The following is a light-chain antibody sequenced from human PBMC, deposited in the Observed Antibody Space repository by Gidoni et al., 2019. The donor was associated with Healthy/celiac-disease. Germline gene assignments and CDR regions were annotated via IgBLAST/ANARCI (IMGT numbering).Light chain of an antibody. V-gene: IGKV1-39*01. Sequence: DIQMTQSPSSLSASVGDRVTITCRASQSISSYLNCYQQKPRKAPKLLIYAASSLQSGVPSRFSGSGSGTDFTLTISSLQPEDFATYYCQQSYSTPLTFGPGTKVDIK. J-gene: IGKJ3*01. CDR1: QSISSY. CDR3: QQSYSTPLT. CDR2: AAS.